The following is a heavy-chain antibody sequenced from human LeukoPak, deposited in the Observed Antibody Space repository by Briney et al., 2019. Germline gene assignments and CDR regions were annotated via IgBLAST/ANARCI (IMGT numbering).Heavy chain of an antibody. V-gene: IGHV1-46*01. D-gene: IGHD6-19*01. CDR2: LNPSGGSS. CDR3: ARTQWLGDAFDI. CDR1: GYTVTSYY. Sequence: GASVKVSCKASGYTVTSYYMHWVRQAPGQGLEWMGILNPSGGSSSYAQKFQGRATLTRATSTSTVYMELSSLRSEDTAVYYCARTQWLGDAFDIWGQGTMVTVSS. J-gene: IGHJ3*02.